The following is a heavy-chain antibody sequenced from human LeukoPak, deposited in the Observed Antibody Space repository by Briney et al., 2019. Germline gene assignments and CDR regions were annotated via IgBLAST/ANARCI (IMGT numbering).Heavy chain of an antibody. CDR1: GFTFSIYW. CDR3: AGSVSMVSNHFDY. J-gene: IGHJ4*02. D-gene: IGHD2/OR15-2a*01. V-gene: IGHV3-7*01. Sequence: PGGSLRLSCAASGFTFSIYWMSWVRQAPGKGLERVANIKQDGSEKYYVDSVKGRFTISRDNAKNSLYLQMNSLRAEDTAVYYCAGSVSMVSNHFDYWGQATLVTVSS. CDR2: IKQDGSEK.